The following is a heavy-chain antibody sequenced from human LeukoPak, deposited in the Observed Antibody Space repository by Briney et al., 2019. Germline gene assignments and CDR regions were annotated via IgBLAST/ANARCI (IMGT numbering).Heavy chain of an antibody. Sequence: GGSLRLSCAASGFTFSSYGMHWVRQTPNKGLEWVAVISYDGSNKYYADSVKGRFTISRDKSKNTLYLQMNSLRAEDTAVYYCARDWGNWDFDYWGQGTLVTVSS. CDR2: ISYDGSNK. V-gene: IGHV3-30*03. D-gene: IGHD3-16*01. CDR3: ARDWGNWDFDY. CDR1: GFTFSSYG. J-gene: IGHJ4*02.